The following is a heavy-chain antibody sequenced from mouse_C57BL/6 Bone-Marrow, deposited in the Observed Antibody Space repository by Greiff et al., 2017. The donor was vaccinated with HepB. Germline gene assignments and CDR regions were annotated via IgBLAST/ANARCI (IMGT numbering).Heavy chain of an antibody. CDR1: GYTFTDHT. J-gene: IGHJ4*01. CDR2: IYPRDGST. CDR3: ARTIYYDYDGRVYYAMDY. D-gene: IGHD2-4*01. V-gene: IGHV1-78*01. Sequence: VQLQQSDAELVKPGASVKISCKVSGYTFTDHTIHWMKQRPEQGLEWIGYIYPRDGSTKYNEKFKGKATLTADKSSSTAYMQLNSLTSEDSAVYFCARTIYYDYDGRVYYAMDYWGQGTSVTVSS.